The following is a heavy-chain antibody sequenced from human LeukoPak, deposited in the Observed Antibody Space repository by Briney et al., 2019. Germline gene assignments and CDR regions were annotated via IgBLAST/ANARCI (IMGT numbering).Heavy chain of an antibody. J-gene: IGHJ6*03. CDR2: ISAYIGNT. V-gene: IGHV1-18*01. CDR1: GYTFTSYG. D-gene: IGHD2-15*01. CDR3: ARVDPLGFGGNYYYYMDV. Sequence: GASVKVSCKASGYTFTSYGISWVRQAPGQGLEWMGWISAYIGNTNYTQKFQGRVTMTTDTSTSTAYMELRSLRSDDTAVYYCARVDPLGFGGNYYYYMDVWGKGTTVTVSS.